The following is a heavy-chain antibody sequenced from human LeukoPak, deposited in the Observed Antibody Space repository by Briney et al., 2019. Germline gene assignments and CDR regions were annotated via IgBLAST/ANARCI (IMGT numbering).Heavy chain of an antibody. CDR3: ARGGVVVPALLLGYDF. CDR1: GYTFIGYY. V-gene: IGHV1-2*02. Sequence: ASVKVSCKASGYTFIGYYIHWVRQAPGQGLEWMGWINSNSGGTNYAQKFQGRVTMTRDTSISTAYMELSRLRSDDTTVYYCARGGVVVPALLLGYDFRGQGTLGTVSS. CDR2: INSNSGGT. J-gene: IGHJ4*02. D-gene: IGHD2-2*01.